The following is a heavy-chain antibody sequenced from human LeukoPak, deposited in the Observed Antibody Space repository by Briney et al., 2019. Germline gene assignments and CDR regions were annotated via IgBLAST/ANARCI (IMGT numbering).Heavy chain of an antibody. CDR1: GFPFTNYE. Sequence: GSLRLSCAASGFPFTNYEMNWVRQAPGKGLEWVSYISSSGSSVYYADSVKGRFTISRDNAKNSVYLQMNSLRAEDTAVYYCASQWFGDFYSDYWGQGTLVTVSS. D-gene: IGHD3-10*01. V-gene: IGHV3-48*03. CDR3: ASQWFGDFYSDY. CDR2: ISSSGSSV. J-gene: IGHJ4*02.